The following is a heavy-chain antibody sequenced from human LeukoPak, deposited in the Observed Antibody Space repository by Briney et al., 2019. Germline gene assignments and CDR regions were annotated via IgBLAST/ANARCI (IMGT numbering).Heavy chain of an antibody. CDR3: ARGLRYCSSTSCYGLDP. CDR1: GYTFTSYD. D-gene: IGHD2-2*01. CDR2: MNPNSGNT. J-gene: IGHJ5*02. Sequence: ASVKVSCKASGYTFTSYDINWVRQATGQGLEWMGWMNPNSGNTGYAQKFQGRVTMTRNTSISTAYMELSSLRSEDTAVYYCARGLRYCSSTSCYGLDPWGQGTLVTVSS. V-gene: IGHV1-8*01.